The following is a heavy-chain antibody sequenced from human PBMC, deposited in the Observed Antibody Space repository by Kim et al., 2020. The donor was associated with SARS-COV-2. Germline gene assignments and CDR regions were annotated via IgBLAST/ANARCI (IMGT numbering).Heavy chain of an antibody. CDR1: GGSISSWY. Sequence: SETLSLTCTVSGGSISSWYWSWIRQPAGKGLEWIGRIYTSGSTNYNPSLKSRVTMSVDTSKNQFSLKLSSVTAADTAVYYCARGDSSSSFAFDIWGQGTMVTVSS. D-gene: IGHD6-6*01. V-gene: IGHV4-4*07. CDR3: ARGDSSSSFAFDI. CDR2: IYTSGST. J-gene: IGHJ3*02.